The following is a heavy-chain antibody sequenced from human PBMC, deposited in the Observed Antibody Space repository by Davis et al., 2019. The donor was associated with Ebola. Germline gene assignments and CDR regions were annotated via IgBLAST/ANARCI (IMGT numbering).Heavy chain of an antibody. D-gene: IGHD1-26*01. Sequence: GESLKISYAASGFTFSSYSMNWVRQAPGKGLEWVSSISSSSSYIYYADSVKGRFTISRDNAKNSLYLQMNSLRAEDTAVYYCARVLVGAVDAFDIWGQGTMVTVSS. V-gene: IGHV3-21*04. J-gene: IGHJ3*02. CDR3: ARVLVGAVDAFDI. CDR2: ISSSSSYI. CDR1: GFTFSSYS.